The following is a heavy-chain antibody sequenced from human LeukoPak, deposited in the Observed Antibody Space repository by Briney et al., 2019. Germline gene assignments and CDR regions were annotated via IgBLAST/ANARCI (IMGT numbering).Heavy chain of an antibody. CDR1: GDSVSSNSAT. J-gene: IGHJ4*02. CDR3: ARARTGDGKRLFDY. CDR2: TYYRSEWSN. Sequence: SQTLSLTCAISGDSVSSNSATWSWIRQSPSRGLEWLGRTYYRSEWSNDYAVSVKSRINITPDTSKNQFSLQLNSVTPEDTAVYYCARARTGDGKRLFDYWGQGTLVTVSS. V-gene: IGHV6-1*01. D-gene: IGHD7-27*01.